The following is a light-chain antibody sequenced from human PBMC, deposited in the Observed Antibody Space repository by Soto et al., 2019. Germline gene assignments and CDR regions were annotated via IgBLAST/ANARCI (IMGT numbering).Light chain of an antibody. CDR1: SSNIGAGYD. Sequence: QPVLTQPPSVSGAPGQRVTISCTGSSSNIGAGYDVHWYQQLPGAPPKLVIFGNSNRPSGVPDRFSGSKSDTSASLAITGLQAEDEADYSCQSYDSSLSASWVFGGGTQMTVL. CDR3: QSYDSSLSASWV. CDR2: GNS. J-gene: IGLJ3*02. V-gene: IGLV1-40*01.